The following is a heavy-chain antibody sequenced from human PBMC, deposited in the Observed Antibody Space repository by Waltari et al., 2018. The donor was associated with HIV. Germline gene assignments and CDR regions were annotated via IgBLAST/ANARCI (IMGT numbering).Heavy chain of an antibody. CDR2: ISGSGGST. Sequence: VQLLESGGALVQPGGSLRLPCAASVFSFSRSPMNWVRQAPGKGLEWVSGISGSGGSTYYADSVKGRLTISRDNSKSTVYLQMNSLRAEDTAIYYCAKDPGMDVWGQGTTVTVSS. CDR3: AKDPGMDV. CDR1: VFSFSRSP. J-gene: IGHJ6*02. V-gene: IGHV3-23*01.